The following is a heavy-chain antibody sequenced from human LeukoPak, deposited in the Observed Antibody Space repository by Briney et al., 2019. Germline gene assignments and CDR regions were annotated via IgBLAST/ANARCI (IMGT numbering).Heavy chain of an antibody. CDR3: ARDRYYYDSSGYYYFDY. V-gene: IGHV3-23*01. CDR1: GFAFSNYA. CDR2: TGIRGDNT. D-gene: IGHD3-22*01. Sequence: GGSLRLSCLASGFAFSNYAMSWVRQAPGKGLEWVSGTGIRGDNTYYADSVKGRFTISRDNAKNSLYLQMNSLRAEDTAVYYCARDRYYYDSSGYYYFDYWGQGTLVTVSS. J-gene: IGHJ4*02.